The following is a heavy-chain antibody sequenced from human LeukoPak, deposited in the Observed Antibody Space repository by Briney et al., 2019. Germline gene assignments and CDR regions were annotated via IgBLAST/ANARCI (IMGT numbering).Heavy chain of an antibody. Sequence: GASVKVSCKASGYTFTGYYMHWVRQAPGQGLEWMGRINPNSGGTNYAQKSQGRVTMTRDTSISTAYMELSRLRSDDTAVYYCAIDYDFWSGYRHFDYWGQGTLVTVSS. CDR1: GYTFTGYY. D-gene: IGHD3-3*01. V-gene: IGHV1-2*06. CDR2: INPNSGGT. J-gene: IGHJ4*02. CDR3: AIDYDFWSGYRHFDY.